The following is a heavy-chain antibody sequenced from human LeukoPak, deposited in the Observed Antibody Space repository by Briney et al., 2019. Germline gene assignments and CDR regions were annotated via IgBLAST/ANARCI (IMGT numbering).Heavy chain of an antibody. Sequence: SVKVSCKASGGTFSSYAISWVRQAPGQGLEWMGRMIPIFGTANYAQKFQGRVTITTDESTSTAYMELSSLRSEDTAVDYCARGLLWFGARYYYYMDVWGKGTTVTVSS. J-gene: IGHJ6*03. CDR2: MIPIFGTA. V-gene: IGHV1-69*05. CDR1: GGTFSSYA. CDR3: ARGLLWFGARYYYYMDV. D-gene: IGHD3-10*01.